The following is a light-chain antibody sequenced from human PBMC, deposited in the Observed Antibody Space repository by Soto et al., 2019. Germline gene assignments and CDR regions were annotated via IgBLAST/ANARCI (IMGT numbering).Light chain of an antibody. CDR1: QGIRNE. CDR2: AAS. J-gene: IGKJ1*01. Sequence: AIQMTQSPSSLSASVGDRVTITCRASQGIRNELGWYQQRPGKAPKLLIYAASTLESGVPSRFSASGSGTDFTLTISSLRPKDFATYYCLQDSNYPRTFGQGTKVEIK. CDR3: LQDSNYPRT. V-gene: IGKV1-6*01.